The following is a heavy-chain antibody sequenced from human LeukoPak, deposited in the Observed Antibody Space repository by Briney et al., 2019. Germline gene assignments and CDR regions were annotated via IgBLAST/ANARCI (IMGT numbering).Heavy chain of an antibody. CDR3: AHKTPWSNWAFDP. J-gene: IGHJ5*02. V-gene: IGHV2-5*02. CDR2: IYWDDDK. CDR1: GFSLSSSGVG. Sequence: CAPTLLKPRQTLTLTCTLSGFSLSSSGVGGGWSRQPRGKAVEWLGLIYWDDDKRYSPYLKSRLTITKDTSKNQVVLTMTNMDPVDTAPYYCAHKTPWSNWAFDPWGQGTLVTVSS. D-gene: IGHD7-27*01.